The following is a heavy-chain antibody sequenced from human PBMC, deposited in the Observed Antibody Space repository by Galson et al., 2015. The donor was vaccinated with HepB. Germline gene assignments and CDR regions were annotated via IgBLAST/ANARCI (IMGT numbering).Heavy chain of an antibody. CDR1: GFTFSSYW. CDR2: INSDGSST. CDR3: ARDRGELLWFGELRIGNWYFDL. V-gene: IGHV3-74*01. J-gene: IGHJ2*01. D-gene: IGHD3-10*01. Sequence: SLRLSCAASGFTFSSYWMHWVRQAPGKGLVWVSRINSDGSSTSYADSVKGRFTISRDNAKNTLYLQMNSLRAEDTAVYYCARDRGELLWFGELRIGNWYFDLWGRGTLVTVSS.